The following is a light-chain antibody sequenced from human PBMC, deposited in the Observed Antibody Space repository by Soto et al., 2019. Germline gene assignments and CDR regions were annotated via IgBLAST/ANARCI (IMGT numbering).Light chain of an antibody. CDR2: GAS. Sequence: QDIRKDLAWYQQKPGKAPQILIYGASTLQTGVASRFSGSGSATDFTLTISGLQPDDFATYYCQQSDTTTLTFGGGTKVDIK. V-gene: IGKV1-39*01. CDR1: QDIRKD. CDR3: QQSDTTTLT. J-gene: IGKJ4*01.